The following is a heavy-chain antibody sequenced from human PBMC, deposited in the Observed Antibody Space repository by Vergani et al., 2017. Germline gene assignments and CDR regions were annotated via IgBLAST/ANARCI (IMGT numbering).Heavy chain of an antibody. Sequence: EVQLVETGGGLIQPGGSLRLSCAASGFTVSSNYMSWVRQAPGKGLEWVSVIYSGGSTYYADSVKGRFTISRDNSKNSLYLQMNSLRAEDTAVYYCARDIPINDFWSGYFPYYFDYWGQGTLVTVSS. J-gene: IGHJ4*02. CDR2: IYSGGST. V-gene: IGHV3-53*02. CDR3: ARDIPINDFWSGYFPYYFDY. D-gene: IGHD3-3*01. CDR1: GFTVSSNY.